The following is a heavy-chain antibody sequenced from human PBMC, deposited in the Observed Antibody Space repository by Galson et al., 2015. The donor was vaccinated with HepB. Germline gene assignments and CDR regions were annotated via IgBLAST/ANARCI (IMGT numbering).Heavy chain of an antibody. Sequence: SVKVSCKASGYTFTSYYMHWVRQAPGQGLEWMGIINPSGGSTSYAQKFQGRVTMTRDTSTSTVYMELSSLRSEDTAVYYCARDRGTVVTAHYYYYMDVWGKGTTVTVSS. V-gene: IGHV1-46*01. CDR2: INPSGGST. CDR3: ARDRGTVVTAHYYYYMDV. CDR1: GYTFTSYY. D-gene: IGHD4-23*01. J-gene: IGHJ6*03.